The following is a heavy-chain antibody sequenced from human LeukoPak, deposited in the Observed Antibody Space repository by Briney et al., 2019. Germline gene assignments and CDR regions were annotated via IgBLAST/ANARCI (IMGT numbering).Heavy chain of an antibody. CDR1: GFTVSSNY. D-gene: IGHD4-23*01. CDR3: ARRGDGGRSFDY. V-gene: IGHV3-53*01. J-gene: IGHJ4*02. Sequence: GGSLRLSCAASGFTVSSNYLSWVRQAPGKGLECVSVIYSGGNTYCADSVKGRFTISRDNSKNTLFLQMNSLRAEDTAVYYCARRGDGGRSFDYWGQGTLVTVSS. CDR2: IYSGGNT.